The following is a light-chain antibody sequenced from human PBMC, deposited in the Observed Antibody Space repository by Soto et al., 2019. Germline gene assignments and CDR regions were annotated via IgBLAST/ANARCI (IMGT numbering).Light chain of an antibody. V-gene: IGKV4-1*01. Sequence: DIVMTQSPDSLAVSLGERATINCKSSQSVFSNSNNKNCIAWYQQKSGQPPKLLIYWASSRESGVPDRFSGGGSGTDFTLTISSLQAEDVATYYCQQYNIYPWTFGQGTRVEIK. CDR1: QSVFSNSNNKNC. CDR2: WAS. J-gene: IGKJ1*01. CDR3: QQYNIYPWT.